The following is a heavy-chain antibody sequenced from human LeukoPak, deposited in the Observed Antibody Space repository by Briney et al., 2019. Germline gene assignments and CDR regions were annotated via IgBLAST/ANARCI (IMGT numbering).Heavy chain of an antibody. CDR3: VRGGYSSSWYNYYYYGMDV. CDR2: ISAYNGNT. V-gene: IGHV1-18*01. J-gene: IGHJ6*02. D-gene: IGHD6-13*01. CDR1: GYTFTSYG. Sequence: ASVKVSCKASGYTFTSYGISWVRQAPGQGLEWMGWISAYNGNTNYAQKLQGRVTMTTDTSTSTAYMELRSLRSDDTAVYYCVRGGYSSSWYNYYYYGMDVWGQGTTVTVSS.